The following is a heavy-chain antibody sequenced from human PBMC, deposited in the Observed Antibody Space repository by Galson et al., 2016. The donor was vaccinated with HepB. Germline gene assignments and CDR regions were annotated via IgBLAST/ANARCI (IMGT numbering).Heavy chain of an antibody. CDR3: ARAVEPTSYPPPDY. CDR1: GFTFSHYS. V-gene: IGHV3-21*01. CDR2: ISSHSSFI. D-gene: IGHD1-26*01. J-gene: IGHJ4*02. Sequence: SLRLSCAASGFTFSHYSMNWIRQAPGKGLEWVSSISSHSSFIYYADSVKCRFTISRDNDKNSLYLQMSSLRAEDTAVYYCARAVEPTSYPPPDYWGQGTLVTVSS.